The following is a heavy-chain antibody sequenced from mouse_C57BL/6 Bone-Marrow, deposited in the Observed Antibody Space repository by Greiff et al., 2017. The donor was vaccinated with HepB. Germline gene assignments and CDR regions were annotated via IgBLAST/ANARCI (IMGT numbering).Heavy chain of an antibody. CDR2: INYDGSST. CDR3: ARVSYFDV. Sequence: EVKLVESEGGLVQPGSSMKLSCTASGFTFSDYYMAWVRQVPEKGLEWVANINYDGSSTYYLDSLKSRFIISRDNAKNILYLQMSSLKSEDTATYYCARVSYFDVWGTGTTVTVSS. CDR1: GFTFSDYY. J-gene: IGHJ1*03. V-gene: IGHV5-16*01.